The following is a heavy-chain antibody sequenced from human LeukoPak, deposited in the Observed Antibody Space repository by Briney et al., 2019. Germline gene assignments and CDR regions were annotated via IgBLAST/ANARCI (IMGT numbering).Heavy chain of an antibody. J-gene: IGHJ4*02. CDR3: ARDEERGYSYGLSKFDY. D-gene: IGHD5-18*01. Sequence: GGSLRLSCAASGFTFDDYAMHWVRQAPGKGLEWVAVIWYDGSNKYYADSVKGRFTISRDNSKNTLYLQMNSLRAEDTAVYYCARDEERGYSYGLSKFDYWGQGTLVTVSS. CDR1: GFTFDDYA. V-gene: IGHV3-33*08. CDR2: IWYDGSNK.